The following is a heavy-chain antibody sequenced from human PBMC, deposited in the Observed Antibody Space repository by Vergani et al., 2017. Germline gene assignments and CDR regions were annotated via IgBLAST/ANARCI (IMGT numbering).Heavy chain of an antibody. Sequence: EVQVVESGGGLIKPGGSLRLSCVVSGITFKNAWINWVRQAPGKGLEWIGRIRSKNDGGTADYAAPLKGRFTISRDDSKDSAFLLLNNLNTEDTAVYFCYTDYHDYWGKGTLVTVSS. D-gene: IGHD2-2*02. J-gene: IGHJ4*02. CDR2: IRSKNDGGTA. V-gene: IGHV3-15*01. CDR1: GITFKNAW. CDR3: YTDYHDY.